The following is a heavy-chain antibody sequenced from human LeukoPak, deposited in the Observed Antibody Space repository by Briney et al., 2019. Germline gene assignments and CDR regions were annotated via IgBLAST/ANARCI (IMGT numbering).Heavy chain of an antibody. CDR2: INPNSGGT. CDR1: GYTFTGYY. D-gene: IGHD1-26*01. V-gene: IGHV1-2*02. Sequence: GASVKVSCKTSGYTFTGYYMHWVRQAPGQGLEWMGWINPNSGGTNYAQKFQGRVTMTRDTSISTAYMELSRLRSDDTAVYYCAAERRGSYSAFDIWGQGTMVTVSS. J-gene: IGHJ3*02. CDR3: AAERRGSYSAFDI.